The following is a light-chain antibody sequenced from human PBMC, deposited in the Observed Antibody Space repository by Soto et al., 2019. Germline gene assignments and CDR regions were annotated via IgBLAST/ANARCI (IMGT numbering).Light chain of an antibody. V-gene: IGKV4-1*01. Sequence: DIVLTQSPDSLAVSLGERATINCKSSQSVLYSSNNKNYLTWYQQKPGQPPKVLIYWASTRESGVPDRFSGSGSGTDFTLTISSLQAEDVEVYYCQQCYSTPRTFGQGTKVEIK. J-gene: IGKJ1*01. CDR1: QSVLYSSNNKNY. CDR2: WAS. CDR3: QQCYSTPRT.